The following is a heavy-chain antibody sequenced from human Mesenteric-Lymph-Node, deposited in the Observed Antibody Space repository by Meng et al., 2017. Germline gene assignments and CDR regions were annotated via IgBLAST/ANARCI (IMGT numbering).Heavy chain of an antibody. J-gene: IGHJ4*02. CDR3: ARASSGWYKRPYYFDY. D-gene: IGHD6-19*01. CDR2: INHSGST. V-gene: IGHV4-30-4*08. Sequence: PPRESGTSILNHPPTLSLTWHVAGSSISSDDYYGSWIRQPPGKGLEWIGEINHSGSTNYNPSLKSRVTISVDTSKNQFSLKLSSVTAADTAVYYCARASSGWYKRPYYFDYWGQGTLVTVSS. CDR1: GSSISSDDYY.